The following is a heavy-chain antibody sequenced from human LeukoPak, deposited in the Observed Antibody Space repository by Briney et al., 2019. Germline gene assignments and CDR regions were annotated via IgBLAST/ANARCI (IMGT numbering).Heavy chain of an antibody. V-gene: IGHV3-23*01. Sequence: PGGSLRLSCAASGFTFKKYAVGWVRQAPGKGLEWVSLISGSSNATYYADSVKGRFTISRDNSKNTLYLQVDSVTAEDTAVYYCAKDYWYYFGSGSYVDYWGQGTLVTVSS. CDR1: GFTFKKYA. CDR2: ISGSSNAT. J-gene: IGHJ4*02. D-gene: IGHD3-10*01. CDR3: AKDYWYYFGSGSYVDY.